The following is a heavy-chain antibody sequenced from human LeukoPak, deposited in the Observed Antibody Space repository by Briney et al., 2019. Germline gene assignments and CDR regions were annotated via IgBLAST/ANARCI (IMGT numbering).Heavy chain of an antibody. D-gene: IGHD4-17*01. V-gene: IGHV3-21*01. J-gene: IGHJ4*01. CDR2: INSGRSNI. Sequence: ESLRLSLAASGFSLSSTRMTWVRQAPPKGVEWVSSINSGRSNIFYAASVKDRFTITSGNVKKPVPLQVNILRPRRTVVYYCAREFFEREGGTTVLHYWG. CDR1: GFSLSSTR. CDR3: AREFFEREGGTTVLHY.